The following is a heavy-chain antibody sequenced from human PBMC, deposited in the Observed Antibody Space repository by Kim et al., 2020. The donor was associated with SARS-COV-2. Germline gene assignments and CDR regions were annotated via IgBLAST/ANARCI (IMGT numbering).Heavy chain of an antibody. Sequence: GGSLRLSCAASGFTFSSYGMHWVRQAPGKGLEWVAVISYYGSNKYYADSVKGRFTISRDNSKNTLYLQMNSLRAEDTAVYYCAKQGSGYYGSYGMDVWG. J-gene: IGHJ6*02. CDR3: AKQGSGYYGSYGMDV. CDR1: GFTFSSYG. CDR2: ISYYGSNK. V-gene: IGHV3-30*18. D-gene: IGHD3-22*01.